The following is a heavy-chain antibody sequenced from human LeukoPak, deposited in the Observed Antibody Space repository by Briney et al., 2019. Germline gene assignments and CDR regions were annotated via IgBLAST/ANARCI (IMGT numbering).Heavy chain of an antibody. CDR2: IYHSGST. Sequence: SETLSLTCAVSGYSISSGYYWGWIRQPPGKGLEWIGSIYHSGSTYYNPSLKSRVTISVDTSKNQFSLKLSSVTAADTAVYYCARGTVGRTYCGGDCYSPIDYWGQGTLVTVSS. CDR1: GYSISSGYY. CDR3: ARGTVGRTYCGGDCYSPIDY. V-gene: IGHV4-38-2*01. J-gene: IGHJ4*02. D-gene: IGHD2-21*01.